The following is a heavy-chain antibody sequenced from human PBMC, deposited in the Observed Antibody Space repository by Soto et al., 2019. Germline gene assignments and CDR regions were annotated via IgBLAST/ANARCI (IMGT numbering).Heavy chain of an antibody. V-gene: IGHV1-69*01. CDR3: ARSESAGAARTLGYYYGMDV. CDR2: IIPIFGTA. Sequence: QVQLVQSGAEVKKPGSSVKVSCKASGGTFSSYAISWVRQAPGQGLEWMGGIIPIFGTANYAQKFQGRVTITADESTSTAYMELSSVRSEDTAVYYCARSESAGAARTLGYYYGMDVWGQGTTVTVSS. D-gene: IGHD3-16*01. CDR1: GGTFSSYA. J-gene: IGHJ6*02.